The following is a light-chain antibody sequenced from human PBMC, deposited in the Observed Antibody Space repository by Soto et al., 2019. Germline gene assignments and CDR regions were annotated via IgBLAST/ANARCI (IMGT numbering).Light chain of an antibody. J-gene: IGKJ4*01. CDR2: AAS. CDR1: QDISSW. V-gene: IGKV1-12*01. CDR3: QQANSFLT. Sequence: DIQMTQSPSSVSVSVGDRVTITCRASQDISSWLAWYQQKPGKAPKLLIYAASSLQSGVPSRFSGSGSGTDFTLTISSLQPEDSATYYCQQANSFLTFGGGTKVEIK.